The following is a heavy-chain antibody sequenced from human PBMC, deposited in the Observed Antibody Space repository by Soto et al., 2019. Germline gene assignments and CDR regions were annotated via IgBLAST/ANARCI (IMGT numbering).Heavy chain of an antibody. V-gene: IGHV1-2*02. Sequence: QVQLVQSGAEVKKPGASVKVSCKASGYTFTGYYIHWVRQAPGQGLEWMGWINPNSGGTKYTQKFQGRFTMTRGTSIRSAYMELSRLRPDDTAVYYCATDQSSLGATMVGMDVWGQGTTVTVSS. CDR3: ATDQSSLGATMVGMDV. CDR1: GYTFTGYY. CDR2: INPNSGGT. J-gene: IGHJ6*02. D-gene: IGHD5-12*01.